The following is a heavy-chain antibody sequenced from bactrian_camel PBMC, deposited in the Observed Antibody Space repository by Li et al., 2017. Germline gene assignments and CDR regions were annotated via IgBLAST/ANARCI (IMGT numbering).Heavy chain of an antibody. Sequence: VQLVESGGGWVQPGGSLRLSCAVSGYIASTTCMGWFRERAGEGREGVASIDRAGDTAYADSVKGRFTISQDSAKNTAILQMTDLKPEDSAMYYCAANSGRYGGTCESHIGMDYWGKGTQVTVS. CDR1: GYIASTTC. CDR2: IDRAGDT. V-gene: IGHV3S53*01. D-gene: IGHD6*01. J-gene: IGHJ7*01.